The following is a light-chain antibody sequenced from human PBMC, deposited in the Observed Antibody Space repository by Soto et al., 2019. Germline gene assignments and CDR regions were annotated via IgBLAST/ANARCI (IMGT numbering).Light chain of an antibody. J-gene: IGKJ1*01. CDR2: GAS. CDR1: QSVNSRY. CDR3: QQYGSSRT. Sequence: EIVLTQSPGTLSLSPGERATLSCRASQSVNSRYLAWYQQKPGQPPRLLLYGASSRATGIPDRFSGSGSGTDFTLTISRLEPEDFAVYYCQQYGSSRTFGQGTKVDIK. V-gene: IGKV3-20*01.